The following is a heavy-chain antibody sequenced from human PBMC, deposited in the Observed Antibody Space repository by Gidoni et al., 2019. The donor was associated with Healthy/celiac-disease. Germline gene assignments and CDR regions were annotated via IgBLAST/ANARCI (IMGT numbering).Heavy chain of an antibody. CDR3: AKENTVVTEDPGYFDY. D-gene: IGHD2-15*01. CDR1: GFTFSSYA. J-gene: IGHJ4*02. CDR2: ISCSGGST. Sequence: EVQLLESGGGLVQPGGSLRLSCAASGFTFSSYAMSWVRQAPGKGLEGVSAISCSGGSTYYADSVKGRFTISRDNAKNTLYLQMNSLRAEDTAVYYCAKENTVVTEDPGYFDYWGQGTLVTVSS. V-gene: IGHV3-23*01.